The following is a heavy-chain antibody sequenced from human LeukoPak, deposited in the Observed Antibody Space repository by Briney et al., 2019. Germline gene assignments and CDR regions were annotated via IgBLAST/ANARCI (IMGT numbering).Heavy chain of an antibody. V-gene: IGHV1-46*01. CDR1: GYTFTSYD. Sequence: ASVTVSCTASGYTFTSYDINWVRQAPGQGLEWMGMIYPRDGSTSYAQKFQGRVTVTRDTSTSTVHMELSGLRSEDTAVYYCARDQEAFDYWGQGTLVTVSS. CDR3: ARDQEAFDY. J-gene: IGHJ4*02. CDR2: IYPRDGST.